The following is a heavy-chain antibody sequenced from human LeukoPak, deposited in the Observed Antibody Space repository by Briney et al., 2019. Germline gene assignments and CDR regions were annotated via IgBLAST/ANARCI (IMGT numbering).Heavy chain of an antibody. CDR1: GGSISSYY. D-gene: IGHD3-10*01. CDR3: ARAYYGSGSYYNPLSDWFDP. CDR2: IYYSGST. V-gene: IGHV4-59*01. Sequence: SETLSLTCTVSGGSISSYYWSWIRQPPGKGLEWIGYIYYSGSTNYNPSLKSRVTISVDTSKSQFSLKLSSVTAADTAVYYCARAYYGSGSYYNPLSDWFDPWGQGTLVTVSS. J-gene: IGHJ5*02.